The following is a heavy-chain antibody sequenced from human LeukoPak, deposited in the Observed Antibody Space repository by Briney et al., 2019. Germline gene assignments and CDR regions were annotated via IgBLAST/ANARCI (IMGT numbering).Heavy chain of an antibody. J-gene: IGHJ5*02. D-gene: IGHD6-13*01. CDR3: ARAVIAAAGTVDVRSFSP. Sequence: SETLSLTCTVSGYSISSDYYWSWIRQPPGKGLEWIGYIYYSGSTNYNPSLKSRVTISVDTSKNQFSLKLSSVTAADTAVYYCARAVIAAAGTVDVRSFSPWGQGTLVTVSS. CDR1: GYSISSDYY. CDR2: IYYSGST. V-gene: IGHV4-61*01.